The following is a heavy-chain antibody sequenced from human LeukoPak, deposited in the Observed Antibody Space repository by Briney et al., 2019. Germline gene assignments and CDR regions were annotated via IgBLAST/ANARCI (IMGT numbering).Heavy chain of an antibody. Sequence: GRSLRLSCAASGFTFSSYAMHWVRQAPGKGLEWVAVISYDGSNKYYADSVKGRFTISRDNSENTLYLQVNSLRAEDTAVYYCASDLRASTYYDFWSGYYTPPGDYWGQGTLVTVSS. CDR3: ASDLRASTYYDFWSGYYTPPGDY. D-gene: IGHD3-3*01. CDR2: ISYDGSNK. J-gene: IGHJ4*02. V-gene: IGHV3-30-3*01. CDR1: GFTFSSYA.